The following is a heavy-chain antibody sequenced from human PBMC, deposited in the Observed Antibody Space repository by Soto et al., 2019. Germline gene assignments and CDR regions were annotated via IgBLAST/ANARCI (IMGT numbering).Heavy chain of an antibody. J-gene: IGHJ4*02. Sequence: GSGPTLVNPTQTLTLTCTFSGFSLNTRGMSVSWIRQPPGKALEWLAVIDWDDDKYYSTSLKTRLTISKDTSKNQVVLTMTNMDPVDTATYYCARVIEGGGPAEHDYWGQGTLVTVSS. CDR2: IDWDDDK. V-gene: IGHV2-70*13. CDR3: ARVIEGGGPAEHDY. CDR1: GFSLNTRGMS. D-gene: IGHD2-21*01.